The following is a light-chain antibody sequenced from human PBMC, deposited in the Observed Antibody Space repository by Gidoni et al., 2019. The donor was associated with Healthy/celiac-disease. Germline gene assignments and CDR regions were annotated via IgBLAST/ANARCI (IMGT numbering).Light chain of an antibody. CDR3: QQYYSTPPT. J-gene: IGKJ3*01. Sequence: DIVMPQSPDSLPVSLGERATINCKSSQSVLYSSNNKNYLAWYQQKPGQPPKLLIYWASTRESGVPDRFSGSGSGTDFTLTISSLQAEDVAVYYCQQYYSTPPTFGPXTKVDIK. CDR1: QSVLYSSNNKNY. V-gene: IGKV4-1*01. CDR2: WAS.